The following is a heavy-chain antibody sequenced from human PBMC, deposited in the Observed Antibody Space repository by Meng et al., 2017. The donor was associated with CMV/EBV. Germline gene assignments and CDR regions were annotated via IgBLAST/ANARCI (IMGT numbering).Heavy chain of an antibody. CDR3: ARDLMNCSSTSCANWFDP. J-gene: IGHJ5*02. V-gene: IGHV4-4*07. Sequence: QGQVQESGPGRVKPSETLSLTCTVSGGSISSYYWSWIRQPAGKGLEWIGRIYTSGSTNYNPSLKSRVTMSVDTSKNQFSLKLSSVTAADTAVYYCARDLMNCSSTSCANWFDPWGQGTLVTVSS. CDR1: GGSISSYY. CDR2: IYTSGST. D-gene: IGHD2-2*01.